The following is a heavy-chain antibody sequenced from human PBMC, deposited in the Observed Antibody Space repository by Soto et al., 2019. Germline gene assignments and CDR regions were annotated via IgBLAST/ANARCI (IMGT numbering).Heavy chain of an antibody. V-gene: IGHV4-34*01. Sequence: SSETLSLTCAVYGGSFSGYYWSWIRQPPGKGLEWIGEINHSGSTNYNPSLKSRVTISVDTSKNQFSLKLSSVTAADTAVYYCARDVAGTIYWFDPWGQGTLVTVSS. CDR3: ARDVAGTIYWFDP. D-gene: IGHD2-15*01. J-gene: IGHJ5*02. CDR2: INHSGST. CDR1: GGSFSGYY.